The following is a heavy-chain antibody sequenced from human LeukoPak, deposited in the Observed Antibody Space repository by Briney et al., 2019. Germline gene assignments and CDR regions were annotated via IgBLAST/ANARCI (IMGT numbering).Heavy chain of an antibody. V-gene: IGHV3-21*01. CDR1: GFTFSSYS. CDR3: ARGAATPVYYYYYYMDV. CDR2: ISSSSSYI. J-gene: IGHJ6*03. Sequence: PGGSLRLSCAASGFTFSSYSMNWVRQAPGKGLEWVSSISSSSSYIYYADSVKGRFTISRDNAKNSLYLQMNSLRAEDTAVYYCARGAATPVYYYYYYMDVWGKGTTVTISS.